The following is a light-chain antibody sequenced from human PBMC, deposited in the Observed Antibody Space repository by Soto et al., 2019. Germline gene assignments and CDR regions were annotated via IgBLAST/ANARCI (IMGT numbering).Light chain of an antibody. V-gene: IGKV3-11*01. CDR2: DAS. J-gene: IGKJ5*01. CDR3: QQRSNWPPIT. Sequence: EIVFTQSPATLSLSPGERATLSCRASQSVSRYLAWYQQKPGQAPRLLIYDASNRATGIPARFSGSGSGTDFTLTISSLXPEDFAVYYCQQRSNWPPITFGQGTRLEIK. CDR1: QSVSRY.